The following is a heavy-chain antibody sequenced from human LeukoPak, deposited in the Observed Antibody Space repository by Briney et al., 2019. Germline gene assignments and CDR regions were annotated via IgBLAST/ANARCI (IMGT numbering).Heavy chain of an antibody. CDR1: GFTFSSYA. CDR2: ISGSGGST. Sequence: GGSLRLSCAASGFTFSSYAMSWVRQAPGKGLEWVSAISGSGGSTYYADSVKGRFTISRDNSKNTLYLQMNSLRAEDTAAYYCAKVVWFGESHNWFDPWGQGTLVTVSS. CDR3: AKVVWFGESHNWFDP. J-gene: IGHJ5*02. D-gene: IGHD3-10*01. V-gene: IGHV3-23*01.